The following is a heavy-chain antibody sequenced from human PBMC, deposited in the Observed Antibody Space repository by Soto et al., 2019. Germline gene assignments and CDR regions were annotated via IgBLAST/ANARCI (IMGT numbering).Heavy chain of an antibody. CDR1: GGSISSSSYY. CDR2: IYYSGST. V-gene: IGHV4-39*01. D-gene: IGHD3-16*02. Sequence: SETLSLTCTVSGGSISSSSYYWGWIRQPPGKGLEWIGSIYYSGSTYYNPSLKSRVTISVDTSKNQFSLKLSSVAAADTAVYYCAAPGPSYDYVWGSYRGTYYYGMDVWGQGTTVT. CDR3: AAPGPSYDYVWGSYRGTYYYGMDV. J-gene: IGHJ6*02.